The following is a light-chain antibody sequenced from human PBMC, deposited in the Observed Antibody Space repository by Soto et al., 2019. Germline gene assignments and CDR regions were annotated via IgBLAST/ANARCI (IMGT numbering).Light chain of an antibody. Sequence: EIVLTHSPGTLSFSPAERATLSFIASLPLTNNYLAWYPQMAGQAPRLIIYDASSRATGIPDRFSASGSGTDFTLTISRLEPEDFAVYFCHQYNSSPPTFGQGTKVDI. J-gene: IGKJ1*01. CDR1: LPLTNNY. V-gene: IGKV3-20*01. CDR2: DAS. CDR3: HQYNSSPPT.